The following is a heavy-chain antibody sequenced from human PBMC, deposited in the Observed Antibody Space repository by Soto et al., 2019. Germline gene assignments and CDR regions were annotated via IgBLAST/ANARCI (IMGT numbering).Heavy chain of an antibody. CDR2: INPNSGGT. D-gene: IGHD3-9*01. Sequence: GASVKVSCKASGYTFTGYYMHWVRQAPGQGLEWMGWINPNSGGTNYAQKFQGRVTMTRDTSISTAYMELSRLRSDDTAVYYCARDFRLRTYYDILTGQTGWFDPWGQGTLVTAPQ. CDR1: GYTFTGYY. CDR3: ARDFRLRTYYDILTGQTGWFDP. V-gene: IGHV1-2*02. J-gene: IGHJ5*02.